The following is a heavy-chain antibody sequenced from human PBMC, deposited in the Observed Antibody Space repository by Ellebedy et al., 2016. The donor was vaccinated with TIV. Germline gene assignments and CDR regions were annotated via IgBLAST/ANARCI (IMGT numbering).Heavy chain of an antibody. D-gene: IGHD3-10*01. V-gene: IGHV3-30-3*01. Sequence: PGGSLRLSCSVSGGSVSSTRYYWAWIRQAPGKGLEWVAVISYDGSIKYHADSVKGRFTISRDNSKDTLSLQMNSLRGADTAVYYCARDRRYNHGSENPSIDHWGQGTLVTVSS. CDR3: ARDRRYNHGSENPSIDH. CDR2: ISYDGSIK. CDR1: GGSVSSTRY. J-gene: IGHJ4*02.